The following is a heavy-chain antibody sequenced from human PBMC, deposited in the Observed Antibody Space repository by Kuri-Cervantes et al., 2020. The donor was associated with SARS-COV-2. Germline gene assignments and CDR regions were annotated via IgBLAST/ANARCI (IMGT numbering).Heavy chain of an antibody. CDR2: IYYSGST. V-gene: IGHV4-61*01. J-gene: IGHJ4*02. CDR1: GGSVSSGSYY. CDR3: ARSSDYVWGSLYYFDY. D-gene: IGHD3-16*01. Sequence: SETLSLTCTVSGGSVSSGSYYWSWIRQPPGKGLEWIGYIYYSGSTNYNPSLKSRVTISVDTSKNQFSLKLSSVTAADTAVYYCARSSDYVWGSLYYFDYWGQGTLVTVSS.